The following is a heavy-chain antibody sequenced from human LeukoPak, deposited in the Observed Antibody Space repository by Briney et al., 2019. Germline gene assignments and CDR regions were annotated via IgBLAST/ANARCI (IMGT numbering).Heavy chain of an antibody. Sequence: GGSLRLSCAASGFTFSSYSMNWVRQAPGKGLEWVSYISSSSSTTYYADSVKGRFTISRDNSKSTLFLQMNSLRAEDTAVYYCAKELAALLPDYWGQGTLVTVSS. D-gene: IGHD6-6*01. CDR3: AKELAALLPDY. CDR1: GFTFSSYS. CDR2: ISSSSSTT. J-gene: IGHJ4*02. V-gene: IGHV3-48*01.